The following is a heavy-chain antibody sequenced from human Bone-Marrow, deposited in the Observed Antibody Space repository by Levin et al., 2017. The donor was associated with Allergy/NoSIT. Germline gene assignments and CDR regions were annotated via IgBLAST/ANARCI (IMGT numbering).Heavy chain of an antibody. CDR3: ARDLSGYTSNWYGIDP. J-gene: IGHJ5*02. Sequence: PSETLSLTCTVSGASVSSGSYYWTWIRQPPGKGLEWIGFVHNSGSTNYNSSLKSRVTISADTSKNQFSLKLSSVTPADTAVYYCARDLSGYTSNWYGIDPWGQGTLVTVSS. CDR1: GASVSSGSYY. V-gene: IGHV4-61*01. CDR2: VHNSGST. D-gene: IGHD6-13*01.